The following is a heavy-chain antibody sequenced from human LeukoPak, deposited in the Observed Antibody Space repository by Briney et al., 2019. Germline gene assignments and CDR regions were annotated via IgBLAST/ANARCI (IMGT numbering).Heavy chain of an antibody. V-gene: IGHV3-30-3*01. CDR3: ARDRGGRWLQVYYFDY. Sequence: HPGRSLRLSCAASGFTFSSYAMHWVRQAPGKGLEWVAVISYDGHNKYYADSVKGRFTISRDNSKNTLYLRVNSLRAEDTAMYYCARDRGGRWLQVYYFDYWGQGTLVTVSS. D-gene: IGHD5-24*01. J-gene: IGHJ4*02. CDR2: ISYDGHNK. CDR1: GFTFSSYA.